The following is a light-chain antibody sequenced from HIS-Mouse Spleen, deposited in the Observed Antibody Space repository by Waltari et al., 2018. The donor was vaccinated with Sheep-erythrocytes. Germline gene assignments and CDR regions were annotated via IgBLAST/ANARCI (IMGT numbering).Light chain of an antibody. V-gene: IGKV1-27*01. J-gene: IGKJ3*01. CDR2: AAS. CDR1: QGISNY. CDR3: QKYNSAPRVT. Sequence: DIQMTQSPSSLSASVGARVTLTCRASQGISNYLAWYQQKPVKVPKLLIYAASTLQSGVPSRFSGSGSGTDFTLTISSLQPEDVATYYCQKYNSAPRVTFGPGTKVDIK.